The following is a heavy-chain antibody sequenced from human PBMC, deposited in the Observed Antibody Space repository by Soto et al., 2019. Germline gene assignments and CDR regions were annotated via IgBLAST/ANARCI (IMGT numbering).Heavy chain of an antibody. CDR1: GFTFSSYA. Sequence: GGSLRLSCAASGFTFSSYAMSWVRQAPGKGLEWVSAISGSGGSTYYADSVKGRFTISRDNSKNTLYLQMNSLRAEDTAVYYCARRWIKGRGGDYWGPGTLVTVSS. CDR2: ISGSGGST. J-gene: IGHJ4*02. CDR3: ARRWIKGRGGDY. V-gene: IGHV3-23*01. D-gene: IGHD5-12*01.